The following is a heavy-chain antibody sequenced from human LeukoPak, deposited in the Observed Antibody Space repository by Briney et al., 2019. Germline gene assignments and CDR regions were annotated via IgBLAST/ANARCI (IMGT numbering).Heavy chain of an antibody. CDR1: GFTFSTSW. J-gene: IGHJ4*02. CDR3: ARVDYGDY. CDR2: IKEDGSEK. Sequence: GGSLRLSCAASGFTFSTSWMSWVRQAPGKGLEWVANIKEDGSEKYYVDPVRGRFTISRDNAKSSLYLQMNSLRAEDTAVYYCARVDYGDYWGQGTLVTVSS. V-gene: IGHV3-7*04. D-gene: IGHD4-17*01.